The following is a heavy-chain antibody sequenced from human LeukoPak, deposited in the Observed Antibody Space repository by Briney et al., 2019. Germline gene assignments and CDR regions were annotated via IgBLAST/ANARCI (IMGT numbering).Heavy chain of an antibody. CDR2: IYHSGST. Sequence: SETLSLTCAVSGYSISSGYYWGWIRQPPGKGLEWIGSIYHSGSTYYNPSLKSRVTISVDASKNQFSLKLSSVTAADTAVYYCASTAVTTPFDYWGQGTLVTVSS. V-gene: IGHV4-38-2*01. D-gene: IGHD4-17*01. J-gene: IGHJ4*02. CDR1: GYSISSGYY. CDR3: ASTAVTTPFDY.